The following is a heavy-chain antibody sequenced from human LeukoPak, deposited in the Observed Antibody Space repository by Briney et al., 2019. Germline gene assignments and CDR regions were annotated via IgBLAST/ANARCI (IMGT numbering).Heavy chain of an antibody. CDR1: AGSMSSTSYY. CDR2: MFDSRNV. J-gene: IGHJ4*02. D-gene: IGHD2-2*01. V-gene: IGHV4-39*07. CDR3: ATRLGYQLLR. Sequence: QTSKTLSLTCSVSAGSMSSTSYYWGWIRQSPGKGLEWIGSMFDSRNVFYNPSLKSRVTISVDTSKNQFSLKLSSVTAADTAVYYCATRLGYQLLRWGQGTLVTVSS.